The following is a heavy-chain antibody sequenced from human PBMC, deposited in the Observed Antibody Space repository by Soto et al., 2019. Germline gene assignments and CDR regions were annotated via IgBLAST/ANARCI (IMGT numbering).Heavy chain of an antibody. V-gene: IGHV4-39*07. CDR1: GGSISSSSYY. J-gene: IGHJ4*02. CDR3: ARRFDTAMVNFDY. D-gene: IGHD5-18*01. Sequence: TSETLSLTCTVSGGSISSSSYYWGWIRQPPGKGLEWIGSINHSGSTNYNPSLKSRVTISVDTSKNQFSLKLSSVTAADTAVYYCARRFDTAMVNFDYWGQGTLVTVSS. CDR2: INHSGST.